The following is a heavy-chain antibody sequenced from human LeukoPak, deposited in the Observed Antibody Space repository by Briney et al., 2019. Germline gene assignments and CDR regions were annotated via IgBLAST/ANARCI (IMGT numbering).Heavy chain of an antibody. CDR3: AHRPGRGIPAAH. CDR2: VYWDDDK. Sequence: SGPTLVNPTQTLTLTCTFSGFSLSTSGAGVGWVRQPPGKALEWLALVYWDDDKRYSPSLKNRLTITKDTSKNQVVLTMTNMDPVDTATYYCAHRPGRGIPAAHWGQGTLVTVSS. D-gene: IGHD2-21*01. CDR1: GFSLSTSGAG. J-gene: IGHJ4*02. V-gene: IGHV2-5*02.